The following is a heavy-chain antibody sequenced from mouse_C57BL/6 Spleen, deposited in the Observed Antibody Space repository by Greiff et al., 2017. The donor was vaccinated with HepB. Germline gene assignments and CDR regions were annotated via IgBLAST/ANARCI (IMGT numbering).Heavy chain of an antibody. Sequence: VQLVESGPGLVQPSQSLSITCTVSGFSLTSYGVHWVRQSPGKGLEWLGMIWRGGSTDYYAAFMSRLSITKDNSKSQVFFTMNSLQADDTAIYYCAKNYLLRYFDVWGTGTTVTVSS. CDR3: AKNYLLRYFDV. CDR2: IWRGGST. V-gene: IGHV2-5*01. CDR1: GFSLTSYG. J-gene: IGHJ1*03. D-gene: IGHD5-1*01.